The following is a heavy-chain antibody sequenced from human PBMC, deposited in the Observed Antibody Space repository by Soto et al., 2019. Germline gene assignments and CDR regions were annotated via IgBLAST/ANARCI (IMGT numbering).Heavy chain of an antibody. CDR3: TKQGLPHHTWFDP. J-gene: IGHJ5*02. CDR1: GFTISTYG. V-gene: IGHV3-30*18. D-gene: IGHD2-15*01. Sequence: QVQLVESGGGVVQPGRSLRLSCAASGFTISTYGIHWVRQAPGKGLEGVAVISSDGSNKYYVDSVKGRFTISRDDSKNPVYLHMNSLRPEATAVYYCTKQGLPHHTWFDPRGQGTLVTVSS. CDR2: ISSDGSNK.